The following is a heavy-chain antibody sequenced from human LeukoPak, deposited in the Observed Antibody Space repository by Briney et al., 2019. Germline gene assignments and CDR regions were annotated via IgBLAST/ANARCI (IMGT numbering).Heavy chain of an antibody. CDR2: TYGGGKT. CDR1: GIIVSSDY. D-gene: IGHD3-9*01. Sequence: GGSLRLSCAASGIIVSSDYMSWVRQAPGKGLEWVSVTYGGGKTYFTDSVKGRFTISRDNSKNTLYLQMNNLRAEDTAVYFCAIWGYDILTGYRPLDYWGQGTLVTVSS. V-gene: IGHV3-66*01. J-gene: IGHJ4*02. CDR3: AIWGYDILTGYRPLDY.